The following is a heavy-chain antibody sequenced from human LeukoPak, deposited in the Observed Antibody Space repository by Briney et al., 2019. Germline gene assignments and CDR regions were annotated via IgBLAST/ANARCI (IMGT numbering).Heavy chain of an antibody. Sequence: PGGSLRLSCAVSGFTLSAHWMTWVRQTPGKGLEWAANINQDGSARYYVDSVRGRFTISRDNAKNSIYLQMNSLRAEDTAAYYCARWDIRGTAHQLDYWGQGTLVTVSS. J-gene: IGHJ4*02. V-gene: IGHV3-7*01. CDR3: ARWDIRGTAHQLDY. D-gene: IGHD5-12*01. CDR2: INQDGSAR. CDR1: GFTLSAHW.